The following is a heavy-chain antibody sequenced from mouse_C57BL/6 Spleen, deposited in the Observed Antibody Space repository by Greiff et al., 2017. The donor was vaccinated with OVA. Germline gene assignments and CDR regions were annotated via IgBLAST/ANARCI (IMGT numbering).Heavy chain of an antibody. J-gene: IGHJ2*01. CDR2: ISYDGSN. D-gene: IGHD1-1*01. CDR3: ARVVATGSYDFDY. Sequence: DVKLQESGPGLVKPSQSLSLTCSVTGYSITSGYYWNWIRQFPGNKLEWMGYISYDGSNNYNPSLKNRISITRDTSNNQFFLKLNSLTTEDTAADYCARVVATGSYDFDYWGQGTTLTVSS. V-gene: IGHV3-6*01. CDR1: GYSITSGYY.